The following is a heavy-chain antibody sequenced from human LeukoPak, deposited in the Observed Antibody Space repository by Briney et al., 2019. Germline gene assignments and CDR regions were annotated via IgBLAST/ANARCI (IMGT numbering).Heavy chain of an antibody. V-gene: IGHV1-2*02. D-gene: IGHD3-9*01. CDR1: GCTFTDHY. J-gene: IGHJ4*02. Sequence: ASVKVSCKSTGCTFTDHYFHGVRQAPGQGLEWMGWINGKRGDTNYAQKFQDRVAMTRDTSISTFYIQLSSLTADGTAVYYCARDFDWGPDYWGQGTLVTVSS. CDR3: ARDFDWGPDY. CDR2: INGKRGDT.